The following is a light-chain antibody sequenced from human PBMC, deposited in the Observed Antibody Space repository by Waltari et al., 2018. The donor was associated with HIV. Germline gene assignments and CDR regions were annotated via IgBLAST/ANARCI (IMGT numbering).Light chain of an antibody. Sequence: SYVLTQPPSVSVAPGQTARITCGGNNIGSKSVHWYQQRPGQAPVLVIYEDSDRPSGIPERFSGSNSGNTATRTISRVEAGDEADYYCQVWDTSSDHPGVVFGGGTKLTVL. V-gene: IGLV3-21*02. CDR3: QVWDTSSDHPGVV. CDR2: EDS. CDR1: NIGSKS. J-gene: IGLJ2*01.